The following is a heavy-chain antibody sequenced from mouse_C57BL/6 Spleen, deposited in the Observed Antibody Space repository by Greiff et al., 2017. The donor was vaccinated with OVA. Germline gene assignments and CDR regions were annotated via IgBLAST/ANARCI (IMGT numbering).Heavy chain of an antibody. CDR3: ARDYGSSYGY. D-gene: IGHD1-1*01. V-gene: IGHV1-64*01. CDR2: IHPNSGST. J-gene: IGHJ2*01. CDR1: GYTFTSYW. Sequence: QVQLQQPGAELVKPGASVKLSCKASGYTFTSYWMHWVKQGPGQGLEWIGMIHPNSGSTNYNEKFKSKDTLTVAQSSSQAYMQLSSLTSCDAAVYYCARDYGSSYGYWGKGTTLTVAS.